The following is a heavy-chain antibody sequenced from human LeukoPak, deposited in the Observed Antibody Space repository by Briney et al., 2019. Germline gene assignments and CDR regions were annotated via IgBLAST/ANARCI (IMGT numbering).Heavy chain of an antibody. CDR3: AKDSSSLIDY. V-gene: IGHV3-30*18. Sequence: PGGSLRLSCAASGFTFSSYGMHWVRQAPGKGLEWVAVISYDGSNKYYADSVKGRFTISRDNSKNTLYLQMNSLRAEDTAVYYCAKDSSSLIDYWGQGTLVTVSS. CDR1: GFTFSSYG. CDR2: ISYDGSNK. J-gene: IGHJ4*02.